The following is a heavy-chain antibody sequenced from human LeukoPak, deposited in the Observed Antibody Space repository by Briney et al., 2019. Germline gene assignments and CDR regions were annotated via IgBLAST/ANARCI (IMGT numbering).Heavy chain of an antibody. V-gene: IGHV4-59*08. Sequence: SETLSLTCTVSGGSISSYYWSWIRQPPGKGLEWIGCIYYSGSTNYNPSLKSRVTISVDTSKNQFSLKLSSVTAADTAVYYCARRLYSSSWSHDAFDIWGQGTMVTVSS. J-gene: IGHJ3*02. CDR3: ARRLYSSSWSHDAFDI. D-gene: IGHD6-13*01. CDR2: IYYSGST. CDR1: GGSISSYY.